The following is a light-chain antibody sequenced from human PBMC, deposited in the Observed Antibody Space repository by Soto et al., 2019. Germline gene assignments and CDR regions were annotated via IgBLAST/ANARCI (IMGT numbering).Light chain of an antibody. CDR3: QQYGSSPLFT. Sequence: EIVLTQSPGTLSLSPGERATLSCRASQSVSSSSLAWYQQKPGQAPRLLIYGASNRATGIPDRFSGSGSGTDFTLTISRLEPEDFAVYYCQQYGSSPLFTFGPGTKVEIK. CDR1: QSVSSSS. J-gene: IGKJ3*01. CDR2: GAS. V-gene: IGKV3-20*01.